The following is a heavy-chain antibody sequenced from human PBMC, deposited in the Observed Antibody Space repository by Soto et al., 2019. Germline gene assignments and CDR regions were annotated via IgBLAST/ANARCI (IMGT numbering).Heavy chain of an antibody. D-gene: IGHD6-19*01. CDR2: IDYSGST. CDR1: GGSISSSSYY. J-gene: IGHJ4*02. CDR3: ARHESVAGTFDY. Sequence: QLQLQESGPGLVKPSETLSLTCTVSGGSISSSSYYWGWIRQPPGKGLEWIGSIDYSGSTYYNPSLKSRVTISVDTSKNQFSLKLSSVTAADTAVYYCARHESVAGTFDYWGQGTLVTVSS. V-gene: IGHV4-39*01.